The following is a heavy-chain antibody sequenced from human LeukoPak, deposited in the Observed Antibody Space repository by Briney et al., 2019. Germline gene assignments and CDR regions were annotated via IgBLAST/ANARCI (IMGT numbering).Heavy chain of an antibody. J-gene: IGHJ4*02. CDR2: INPNSGGT. V-gene: IGHV1-2*02. D-gene: IGHD5-18*01. Sequence: ASVKVSCKASGYTFTGYYMHWVRQAPGQGLEWMGWINPNSGGTNYAQKFEGRGTMTRDTSISTAYMELSRLRSDDTALYYCARGSIQLWLLEYWGQGTLVTVSS. CDR1: GYTFTGYY. CDR3: ARGSIQLWLLEY.